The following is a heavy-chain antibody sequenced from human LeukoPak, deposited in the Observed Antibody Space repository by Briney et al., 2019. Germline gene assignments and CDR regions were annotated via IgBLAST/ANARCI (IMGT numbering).Heavy chain of an antibody. V-gene: IGHV3-23*01. CDR3: AKYTSGTSYRGLDQ. D-gene: IGHD3-10*01. J-gene: IGHJ4*02. CDR2: IIGSAVNT. Sequence: PGESLRLSCGATGLTVSSYAMTWVRQAPGKGLEWVSTIIGSAVNTYYADSVKGRFTISRDDSKNTVYLQMNSLRAEDTAVYSCAKYTSGTSYRGLDQWGQGTLVTVSS. CDR1: GLTVSSYA.